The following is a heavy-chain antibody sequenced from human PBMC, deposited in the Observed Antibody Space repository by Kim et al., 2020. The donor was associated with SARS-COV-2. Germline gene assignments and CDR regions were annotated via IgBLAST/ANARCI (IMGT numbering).Heavy chain of an antibody. V-gene: IGHV4-59*01. D-gene: IGHD1-1*01. CDR3: ARGRDERDFPLDY. CDR2: IYYSGST. CDR1: GGSISSYY. J-gene: IGHJ4*02. Sequence: SETLSLTCTVSGGSISSYYWSWIRQPPGKGLEWIGYIYYSGSTNYNPSLKSRVTISVDTSKNQFSLKLSSVTAADTAVYYCARGRDERDFPLDYWGQGTLVTVSS.